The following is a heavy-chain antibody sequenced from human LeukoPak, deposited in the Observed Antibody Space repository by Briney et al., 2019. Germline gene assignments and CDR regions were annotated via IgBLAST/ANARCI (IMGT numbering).Heavy chain of an antibody. J-gene: IGHJ6*02. D-gene: IGHD6-19*01. CDR3: ARDRIAVAGSYYYGMDV. V-gene: IGHV4-59*01. CDR1: GGSISSYY. Sequence: SETLSLTCTVSGGSISSYYWSWIRQPPGKGLEWIGYIYYSGSTNYNPSLKSRVTISVDTSKNQFSLKLSSVTAADTAVYYCARDRIAVAGSYYYGMDVWGQGTLVTVSS. CDR2: IYYSGST.